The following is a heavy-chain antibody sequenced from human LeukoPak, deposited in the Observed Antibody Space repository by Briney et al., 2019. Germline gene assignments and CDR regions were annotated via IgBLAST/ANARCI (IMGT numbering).Heavy chain of an antibody. CDR1: GYTFTTYY. CDR2: INPNSGGT. J-gene: IGHJ4*02. V-gene: IGHV1-2*02. Sequence: ASVKVSCKASGYTFTTYYIHWVRQAPGQGLEWMGYINPNSGGTNYAQKFQGRVTMTRDTSISTAYMELSRLRSDDTAVYYCASPTTAYGDLDYWGQGTLVTVSS. D-gene: IGHD4-17*01. CDR3: ASPTTAYGDLDY.